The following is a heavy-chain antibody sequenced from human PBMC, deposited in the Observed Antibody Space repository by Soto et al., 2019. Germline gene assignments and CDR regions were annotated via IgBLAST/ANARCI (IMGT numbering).Heavy chain of an antibody. J-gene: IGHJ6*02. CDR2: IITIFGTA. V-gene: IGHV1-69*01. Sequence: VQLVQSGAEVKKPGYSVKVSCKASGGTFSSYAISWVRQAPGHGLEWLGGIITIFGTANYAQKFQGRVTITADESTSTAYMELSSLRSEDTAVYYCARALSSNPDDYYGMDVWCQGTTVTVSS. CDR1: GGTFSSYA. CDR3: ARALSSNPDDYYGMDV. D-gene: IGHD2-15*01.